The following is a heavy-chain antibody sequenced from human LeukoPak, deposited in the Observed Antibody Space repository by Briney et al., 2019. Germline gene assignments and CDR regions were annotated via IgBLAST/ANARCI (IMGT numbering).Heavy chain of an antibody. J-gene: IGHJ6*03. D-gene: IGHD3-16*01. CDR1: GFTFSTYS. CDR2: IKQDGRER. Sequence: PGRSLRLSCAASGFTFSTYSLTWVRQRPGKGLEWVANIKQDGRERYYLDCVKGRFTISRDNAKNSLDLQMNNLRAEATAVYYCATVAAGGNRPPWSFYMDVWGKGTTVTVSS. V-gene: IGHV3-7*01. CDR3: ATVAAGGNRPPWSFYMDV.